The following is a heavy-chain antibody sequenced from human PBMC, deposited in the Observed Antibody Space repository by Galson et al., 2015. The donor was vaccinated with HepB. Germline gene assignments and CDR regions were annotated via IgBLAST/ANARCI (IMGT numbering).Heavy chain of an antibody. V-gene: IGHV3-74*01. CDR1: GFTFSTYW. CDR3: ARDQVGVGPKVDY. Sequence: SLRLSCAASGFTFSTYWMHWVRQTPGKGLVWVSRINRDGSSIGYADSVKGRFIMSRDNAKNTLYLQMNSLRVEDTAVYYCARDQVGVGPKVDYWGQGTLVTVSS. J-gene: IGHJ4*02. D-gene: IGHD1-26*01. CDR2: INRDGSSI.